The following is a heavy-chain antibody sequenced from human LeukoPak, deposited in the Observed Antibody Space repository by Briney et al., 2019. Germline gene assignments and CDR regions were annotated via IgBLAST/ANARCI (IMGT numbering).Heavy chain of an antibody. CDR3: ARDRRSGSYFYL. J-gene: IGHJ4*02. CDR2: IIPIFGTA. V-gene: IGHV1-69*13. Sequence: SVKVSCKASGCTFSSYAISWVRQAPGQGLEWMGGIIPIFGTANYAQKFQGRVTITADESTSTAYMELSRLRSDDTAVYYCARDRRSGSYFYLWGQGTLDRVSS. CDR1: GCTFSSYA. D-gene: IGHD1-26*01.